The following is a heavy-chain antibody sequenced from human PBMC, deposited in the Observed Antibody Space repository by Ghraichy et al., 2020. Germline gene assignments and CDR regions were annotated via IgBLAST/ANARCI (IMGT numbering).Heavy chain of an antibody. D-gene: IGHD1-26*01. CDR2: IDWDDDK. CDR3: ARIFGVGATPYYYYVMDV. V-gene: IGHV2-70*11. CDR1: GFSLSTSGMC. J-gene: IGHJ6*02. Sequence: SGPTLVKPTQTLTLTCTFSGFSLSTSGMCVSWIRQPPGKALEWLARIDWDDDKYYSTSLKTRLTISKDTSKNQVVLTMTNMDPVDTATYYCARIFGVGATPYYYYVMDVWGQGTTVTVSS.